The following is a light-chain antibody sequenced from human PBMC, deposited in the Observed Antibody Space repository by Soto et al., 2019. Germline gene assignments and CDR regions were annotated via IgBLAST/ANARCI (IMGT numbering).Light chain of an antibody. CDR1: SSNIGSNT. CDR3: EAWDDSLNGGGV. V-gene: IGLV1-44*01. J-gene: IGLJ1*01. CDR2: SNN. Sequence: QSVLTQPPSASGTPGQRVTISCSGSSSNIGSNTVNWYQQLPGTAPKLLIYSNNQRPSGVPDRFSGSKSGTSASLAISGLQSEDEADYYCEAWDDSLNGGGVFGTGTKVTVL.